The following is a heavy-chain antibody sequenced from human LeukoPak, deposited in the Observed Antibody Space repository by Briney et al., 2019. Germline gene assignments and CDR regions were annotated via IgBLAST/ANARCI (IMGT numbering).Heavy chain of an antibody. D-gene: IGHD3-10*01. J-gene: IGHJ3*01. Sequence: PSQTLSLTCTVSGGSISSGDSYWSWIRQPPGQGLEWIGYIYYTGSTDYNPSLKSRVSISVDTSKNQFSLKLSSVTAADTAVYYCARGGGVRGVLDTFDVWGQGTMVTVSS. CDR2: IYYTGST. CDR3: ARGGGVRGVLDTFDV. V-gene: IGHV4-30-4*01. CDR1: GGSISSGDSY.